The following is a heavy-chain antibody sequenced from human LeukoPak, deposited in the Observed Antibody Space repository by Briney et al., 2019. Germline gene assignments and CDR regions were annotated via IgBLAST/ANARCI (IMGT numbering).Heavy chain of an antibody. CDR1: GYTFTGYY. D-gene: IGHD4-17*01. Sequence: GASVKVSCKASGYTFTGYYVHWVRQAPGQGLEWMGWINPNSGGTNYALKFQGRVTMTRDTSISTAYMELSSLRSDDTAVYYCARVLYGDSYDAFDIWGQGTMVTVSS. CDR2: INPNSGGT. V-gene: IGHV1-2*02. J-gene: IGHJ3*02. CDR3: ARVLYGDSYDAFDI.